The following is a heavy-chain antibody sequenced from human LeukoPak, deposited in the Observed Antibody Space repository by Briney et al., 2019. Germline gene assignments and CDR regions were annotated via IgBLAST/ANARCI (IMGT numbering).Heavy chain of an antibody. V-gene: IGHV4-34*01. CDR1: GGSFSGYY. J-gene: IGHJ5*02. Sequence: PSETLSPTCAVYGGSFSGYYWSWIRQPPGKGLEWIGEINHSGSTNYNPSLKSRVTISVDTSKNQFSLKLSSVTAADTAVYYCARGAVVAATPNWFDPWGQGTLVTVSS. CDR3: ARGAVVAATPNWFDP. D-gene: IGHD2-15*01. CDR2: INHSGST.